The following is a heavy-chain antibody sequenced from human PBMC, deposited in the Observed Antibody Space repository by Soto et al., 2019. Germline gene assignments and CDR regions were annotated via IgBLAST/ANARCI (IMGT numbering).Heavy chain of an antibody. J-gene: IGHJ3*02. D-gene: IGHD4-17*01. CDR1: GGSISSSTYY. CDR3: VSRTVTTFNAFDI. CDR2: IYYRGST. V-gene: IGHV4-39*01. Sequence: PSGTLSLTCTVSGGSISSSTYYWGWIRQPPGKGLEWIGSIYYRGSTYYNPSLKSRVTISVDTSKNQFSLKLSSVTAADTAVYYCVSRTVTTFNAFDIWGQGTMVTVSS.